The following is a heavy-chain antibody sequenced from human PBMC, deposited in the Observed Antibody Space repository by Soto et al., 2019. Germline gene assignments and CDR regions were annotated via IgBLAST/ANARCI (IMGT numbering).Heavy chain of an antibody. CDR2: MNPNSGNT. Sequence: ASVKVSCKASGYTFTSYDINWVRQATGQGLEWMGWMNPNSGNTGYAQKFQGRVTMTRNTSISTAYMELSSLRSEDTAVYYCTQGGHWQQSIDNWGQGTQVTVSS. V-gene: IGHV1-8*01. CDR3: TQGGHWQQSIDN. J-gene: IGHJ4*02. D-gene: IGHD1-1*01. CDR1: GYTFTSYD.